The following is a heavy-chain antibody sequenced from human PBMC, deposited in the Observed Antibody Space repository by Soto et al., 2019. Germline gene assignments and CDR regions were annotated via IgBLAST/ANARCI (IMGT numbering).Heavy chain of an antibody. Sequence: ASVKVSCKASGSTFITHDINWVRQAPGQGLEWMGWMNPYNGNAGYAQKFQGRVTMTRNASISTAYMELTSLKSNDTAVYFCARRKERSGPHYFDSWGQGTLVTVSS. CDR2: MNPYNGNA. D-gene: IGHD1-1*01. J-gene: IGHJ4*02. CDR3: ARRKERSGPHYFDS. CDR1: GSTFITHD. V-gene: IGHV1-8*01.